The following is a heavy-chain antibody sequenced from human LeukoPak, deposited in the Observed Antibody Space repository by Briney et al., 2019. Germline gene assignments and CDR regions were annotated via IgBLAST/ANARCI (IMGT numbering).Heavy chain of an antibody. CDR3: ARDVDSGSLFDY. CDR2: IYYSGST. Sequence: SGTLSLTCTVSGGSISSGDYYWSWIRQPPGKGLEWIGYIYYSGSTYYNPSLKSRVTISVDTSKNQFSLKLSSVTAADTAVYYCARDVDSGSLFDYWGQGTLVTVSS. V-gene: IGHV4-30-4*08. D-gene: IGHD1-26*01. CDR1: GGSISSGDYY. J-gene: IGHJ4*02.